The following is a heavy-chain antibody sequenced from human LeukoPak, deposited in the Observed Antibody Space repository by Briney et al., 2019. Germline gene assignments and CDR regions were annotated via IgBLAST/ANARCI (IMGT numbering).Heavy chain of an antibody. J-gene: IGHJ4*02. CDR2: IKSKTDGGTT. D-gene: IGHD1/OR15-1a*01. CDR3: AKEGTASKPSDLDH. Sequence: GGSLRLSCAASGFTFSNAWMSWVRQAPGEGREWVGRIKSKTDGGTTDYAAPVKGRLTISRDNSKNTLYLQMNSLTSEDTAVYYCAKEGTASKPSDLDHWGQGILVTVSS. CDR1: GFTFSNAW. V-gene: IGHV3-15*01.